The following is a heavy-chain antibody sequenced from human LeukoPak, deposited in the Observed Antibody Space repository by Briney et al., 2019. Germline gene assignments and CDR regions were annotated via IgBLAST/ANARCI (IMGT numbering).Heavy chain of an antibody. D-gene: IGHD3-10*01. J-gene: IGHJ3*02. CDR2: ISSNGGST. CDR3: ANTMADAFDI. Sequence: PGGSLRLSCSASGFTFSNYAMHWARQAPGKGLEYVSGISSNGGSTYYADSVKGRFTISRDNAKNSLYLQMNSLRAEDTAVYYCANTMADAFDIWGQGTMVTVSS. CDR1: GFTFSNYA. V-gene: IGHV3-64*04.